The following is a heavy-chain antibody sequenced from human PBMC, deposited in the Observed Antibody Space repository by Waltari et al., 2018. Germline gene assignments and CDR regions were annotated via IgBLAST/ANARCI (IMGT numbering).Heavy chain of an antibody. V-gene: IGHV1-69*13. CDR1: GGTFSSYA. CDR3: ARDENLSVVVPAAATFRY. D-gene: IGHD2-2*01. Sequence: QAQLVQSGAEVKKPGSSVKVSCKASGGTFSSYAISWVRQAPGQGLEWMGRIIPIFGTANYAQKFQGRVTITADKSTSTAYMELSSLRSEDTAVYYCARDENLSVVVPAAATFRYWGQGTLVTVSS. J-gene: IGHJ4*02. CDR2: IIPIFGTA.